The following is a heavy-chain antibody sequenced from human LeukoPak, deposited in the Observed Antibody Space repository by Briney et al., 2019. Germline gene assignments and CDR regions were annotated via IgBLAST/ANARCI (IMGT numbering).Heavy chain of an antibody. D-gene: IGHD2-2*01. CDR2: IIPIFGTA. CDR3: ARDGGIGYCSSTSCYASY. J-gene: IGHJ4*02. Sequence: GASVKVSCKASGGTFSSYAISWVRQAPGQGLEWMGGIIPIFGTANYAQKFQGRVTITADKSTSTAYMELSSLRSEDTAVYYCARDGGIGYCSSTSCYASYWGQGTLVTVSS. CDR1: GGTFSSYA. V-gene: IGHV1-69*06.